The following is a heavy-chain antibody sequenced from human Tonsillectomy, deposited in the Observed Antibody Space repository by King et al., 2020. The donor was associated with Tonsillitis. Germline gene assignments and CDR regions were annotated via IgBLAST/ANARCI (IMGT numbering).Heavy chain of an antibody. J-gene: IGHJ3*02. CDR3: ASFSAGAGNDSFDI. D-gene: IGHD3-3*02. CDR1: GGSVSSGSYY. CDR2: IYYSGST. Sequence: VQLQESGPGLVKPSETLSLTCTVSGGSVSSGSYYWSWIRQPPGKGLEWIGYIYYSGSTNYNPSLKSRVTISVDTSKNQFSLKLSSVTAADTAVYYCASFSAGAGNDSFDIWAQGTMVTVSS. V-gene: IGHV4-61*01.